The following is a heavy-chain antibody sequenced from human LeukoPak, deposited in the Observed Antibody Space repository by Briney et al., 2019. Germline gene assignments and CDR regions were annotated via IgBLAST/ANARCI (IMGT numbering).Heavy chain of an antibody. V-gene: IGHV3-7*01. CDR3: ARDAIVGYSGYDFLYYYMDV. D-gene: IGHD5-12*01. CDR2: IKQDGSEK. Sequence: GGSLRLFCAASGFLFSIYWVRCVRQARGKGGEGVANIKQDGSEKYSVDSVKGRFTISRDNAKNSLYLQMNSLRAEDTAVYYCARDAIVGYSGYDFLYYYMDVWGKGTTVTVSS. CDR1: GFLFSIYW. J-gene: IGHJ6*03.